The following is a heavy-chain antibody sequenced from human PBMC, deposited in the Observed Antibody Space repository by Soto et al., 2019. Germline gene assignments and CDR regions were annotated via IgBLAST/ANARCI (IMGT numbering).Heavy chain of an antibody. CDR2: IYPGDSDT. J-gene: IGHJ4*02. CDR1: GYRFSTYW. Sequence: PGESLKISCKASGYRFSTYWIGWVRQRPGKGPEWMAIIYPGDSDTRENPSFQGQVTISADKSSNTVHLQWRSLKASDTAIYYCARLGGIVDTGTWIQWGQGTQVTVPS. D-gene: IGHD1-26*01. V-gene: IGHV5-51*01. CDR3: ARLGGIVDTGTWIQ.